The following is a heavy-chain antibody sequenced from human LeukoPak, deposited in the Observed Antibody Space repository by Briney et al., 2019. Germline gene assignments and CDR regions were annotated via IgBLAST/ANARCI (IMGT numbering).Heavy chain of an antibody. CDR3: ARGVGAAAGYYYYYYGMDV. V-gene: IGHV3-66*01. CDR2: IYSGGST. D-gene: IGHD6-13*01. Sequence: GGSLSLSCAASGFTVSSNYMSWVRQAPGKGLEWVSVIYSGGSTYYADSVKGRFTISRDNSKNTLYLQMNSLRAEDTAVYYCARGVGAAAGYYYYYYGMDVWGRGTRVTVSS. CDR1: GFTVSSNY. J-gene: IGHJ6*02.